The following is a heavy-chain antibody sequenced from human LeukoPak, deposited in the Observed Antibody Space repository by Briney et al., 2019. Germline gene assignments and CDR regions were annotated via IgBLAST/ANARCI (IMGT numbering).Heavy chain of an antibody. V-gene: IGHV3-23*01. D-gene: IGHD6-13*01. CDR1: GFTFSSYA. CDR2: ISGSGGST. J-gene: IGHJ4*02. CDR3: AKDRDGSSSWYPYYFDY. Sequence: PGGSLRLSCAASGFTFSSYAMSWVRQAPGKGLEWVSAISGSGGSTYYADSVKGRFTISRDNSKNTLYLQMNSLRAEDTAVYYCAKDRDGSSSWYPYYFDYWGQGTLVTVSS.